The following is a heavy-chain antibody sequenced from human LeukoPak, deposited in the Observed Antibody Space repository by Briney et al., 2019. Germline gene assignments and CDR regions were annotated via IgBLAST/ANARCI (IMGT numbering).Heavy chain of an antibody. Sequence: GGSLRLSCAASGFTFSSYAMHWVRRAPGKGLEWVSAISAGGATTYYADSVKGRFTFSRDNSMNTLYLQMNSLRAEDTAVYYCARDWSRLDPWGQGTLVTVSS. CDR2: ISAGGATT. J-gene: IGHJ5*02. CDR1: GFTFSSYA. CDR3: ARDWSRLDP. V-gene: IGHV3-23*01.